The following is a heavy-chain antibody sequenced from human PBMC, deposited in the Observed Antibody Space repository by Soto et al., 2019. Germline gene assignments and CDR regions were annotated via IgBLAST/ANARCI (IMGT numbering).Heavy chain of an antibody. V-gene: IGHV3-23*01. Sequence: PGGSLRLSCAASGFTFSSYAMSWVRQAPGKGLEWVSAISGSGGSTYYADSVKGRFTISRDNSKNSLYLQMNSLRDEDTAVYYCASDYGDYYHYRMDVPGQGSTDIGSS. D-gene: IGHD4-17*01. CDR2: ISGSGGST. J-gene: IGHJ6*02. CDR1: GFTFSSYA. CDR3: ASDYGDYYHYRMDV.